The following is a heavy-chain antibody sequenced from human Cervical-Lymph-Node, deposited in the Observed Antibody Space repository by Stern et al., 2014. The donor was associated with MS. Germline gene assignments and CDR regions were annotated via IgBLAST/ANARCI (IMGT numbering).Heavy chain of an antibody. Sequence: VQLVESGAEVKKPGASVKVSCKASGYTFTSYYMHWVRQAPGQGLEWMGIINPSGGSTRYAQKFQGRVTMTRDTSTITVYMELSSLRSEDTAVYYCARVGRVTKDAFDIWGQGTMVTVSS. J-gene: IGHJ3*02. CDR3: ARVGRVTKDAFDI. V-gene: IGHV1-46*01. CDR1: GYTFTSYY. CDR2: INPSGGST. D-gene: IGHD3-16*01.